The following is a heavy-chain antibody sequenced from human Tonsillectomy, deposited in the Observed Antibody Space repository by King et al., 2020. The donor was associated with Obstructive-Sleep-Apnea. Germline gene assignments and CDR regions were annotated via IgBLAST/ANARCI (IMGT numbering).Heavy chain of an antibody. CDR3: ARDPTGTTPDY. D-gene: IGHD1-1*01. CDR2: IYYTGKY. CDR1: GGSISSGGYY. Sequence: QLQESGPGLVKPSQTLSLTCTVSGGSISSGGYYWSWIRQHPGKGPEWIGHIYYTGKYDYNPTLKSRLTLSVDTSKNQFSLKLSSVTAADTAVYYCARDPTGTTPDYWGQGTLVTVSS. V-gene: IGHV4-31*03. J-gene: IGHJ4*02.